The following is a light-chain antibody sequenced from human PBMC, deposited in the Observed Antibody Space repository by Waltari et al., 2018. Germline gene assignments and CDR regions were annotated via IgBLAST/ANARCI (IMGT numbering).Light chain of an antibody. V-gene: IGLV4-69*01. CDR3: QTGGHGTWV. CDR2: VNSDGSH. Sequence: QLVLTQLPSASASLGASVKLTCTLSSGHSSNVIAWLHQQPEKGPRYLMKVNSDGSHSKGDEIPDRFSGSSSGAERYLTISSLQSEDEADYYCQTGGHGTWVFGGGTKLTVL. CDR1: SGHSSNV. J-gene: IGLJ3*02.